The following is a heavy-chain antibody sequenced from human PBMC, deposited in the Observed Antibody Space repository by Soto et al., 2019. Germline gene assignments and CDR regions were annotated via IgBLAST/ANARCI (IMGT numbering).Heavy chain of an antibody. J-gene: IGHJ6*02. CDR3: ASITVAGNYYYYGMDV. CDR1: GFTVSSNY. CDR2: IYSGGST. D-gene: IGHD6-19*01. Sequence: GGSLRLSCAASGFTVSSNYMSWVRQAPGKGLEWVSVIYSGGSTYYADSVKGRFTISRDNSKNTLYIQMNSLRAEDTAVYYCASITVAGNYYYYGMDVWGQGTTVTVSS. V-gene: IGHV3-53*01.